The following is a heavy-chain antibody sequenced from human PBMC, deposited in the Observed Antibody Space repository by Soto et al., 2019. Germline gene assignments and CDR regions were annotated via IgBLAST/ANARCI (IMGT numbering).Heavy chain of an antibody. J-gene: IGHJ4*02. Sequence: SETLSLACAVYGGSFSGYYWSWIRQPPGKGLEWIGEINHSGSTNYNPSLKSRDTISVDTSKNQFSMKLSSVTAADTAVYYCARTGRGYCTNGVCYSPHGVRLTGDYLDYWGQGTLVT. D-gene: IGHD2-8*01. CDR1: GGSFSGYY. V-gene: IGHV4-34*01. CDR3: ARTGRGYCTNGVCYSPHGVRLTGDYLDY. CDR2: INHSGST.